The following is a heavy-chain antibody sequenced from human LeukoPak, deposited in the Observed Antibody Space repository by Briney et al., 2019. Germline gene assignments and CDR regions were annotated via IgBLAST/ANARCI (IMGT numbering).Heavy chain of an antibody. J-gene: IGHJ6*03. Sequence: GGSLRLSCAASGFTFSSYEMNWVRQAPGKGLEWVSYISSSGSTIYYADSVKGRFTISRDNAKNSLYLQMNSLRAEDTAEYYCARGLGFYYYYMDVWGKGTTVTVSS. CDR1: GFTFSSYE. V-gene: IGHV3-48*03. CDR2: ISSSGSTI. D-gene: IGHD6-19*01. CDR3: ARGLGFYYYYMDV.